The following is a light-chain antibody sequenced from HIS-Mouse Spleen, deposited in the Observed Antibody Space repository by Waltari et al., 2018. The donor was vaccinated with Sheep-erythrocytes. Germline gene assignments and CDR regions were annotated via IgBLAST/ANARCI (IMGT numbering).Light chain of an antibody. CDR1: SSDVGSYNL. CDR2: EGS. Sequence: QSALPQPASVSGSPGQSITISCTGTSSDVGSYNLVSWYQQHPGKAPKLMIYEGSKRPSWVYNRLSGSKSGNTASLTISGLQAEDEADYYCCSYAGSSTPWVFGGGTKLTVL. J-gene: IGLJ3*02. V-gene: IGLV2-23*01. CDR3: CSYAGSSTPWV.